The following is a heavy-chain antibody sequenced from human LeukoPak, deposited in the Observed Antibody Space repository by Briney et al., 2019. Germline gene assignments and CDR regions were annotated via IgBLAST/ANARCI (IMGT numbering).Heavy chain of an antibody. CDR1: GGSISSGSYY. D-gene: IGHD6-13*01. J-gene: IGHJ4*02. CDR3: AGGMAAAGLNY. CDR2: IYTSGST. Sequence: SQTLSLTCTVSGGSISSGSYYWSWIRQPAGKGLEWIGRIYTSGSTNYNPSLKSRVTISVDTSKNQFSLKLSSVTAADTAVYYCAGGMAAAGLNYWGQGTLVTVSS. V-gene: IGHV4-61*02.